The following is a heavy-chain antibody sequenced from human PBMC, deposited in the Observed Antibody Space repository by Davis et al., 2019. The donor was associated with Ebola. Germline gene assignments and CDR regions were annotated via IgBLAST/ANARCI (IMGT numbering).Heavy chain of an antibody. CDR3: ARTLLSPNWFDP. V-gene: IGHV3-30*12. CDR2: ISYDGSNK. D-gene: IGHD2-8*02. Sequence: GESLKISCAASGFTFSSYGMHWVRQAPGKGLEWVAVISYDGSNKYYADSVKGRFTISRDNSKNTLYLQMNSLRAEDTAVYYCARTLLSPNWFDPWGQGTLVTVSS. J-gene: IGHJ5*02. CDR1: GFTFSSYG.